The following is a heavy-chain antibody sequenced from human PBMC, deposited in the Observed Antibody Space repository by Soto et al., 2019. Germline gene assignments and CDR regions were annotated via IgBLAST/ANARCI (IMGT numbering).Heavy chain of an antibody. D-gene: IGHD5-12*01. V-gene: IGHV1-8*01. Sequence: QVQLVQSGAEVKKPGASVKVSCKASGYTFTSYDINWVRQATGQGLEWMGWMNPNSGNIGYAQKFQGRVTMTRNNSISTAYMELSSLRSEDTAVYYCARAPRYDRARVSGYDFGFDDWGQGTLVTVSS. CDR1: GYTFTSYD. J-gene: IGHJ4*01. CDR2: MNPNSGNI. CDR3: ARAPRYDRARVSGYDFGFDD.